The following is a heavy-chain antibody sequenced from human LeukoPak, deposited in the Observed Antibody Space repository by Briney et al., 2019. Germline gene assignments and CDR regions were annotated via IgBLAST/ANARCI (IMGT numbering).Heavy chain of an antibody. Sequence: SETLSLTCTVSGDSTSNYYWVWIRQPAGKGLEWIGRIYTSGTIYYTPSLKSRVTMSIDTSKNQFSLKLSSVTAADTAVYYCARGGRANIVVVVAATRPQNWFDPWGQGTLVTVSS. J-gene: IGHJ5*02. D-gene: IGHD2-15*01. CDR3: ARGGRANIVVVVAATRPQNWFDP. CDR1: GDSTSNYY. V-gene: IGHV4-4*07. CDR2: IYTSGTI.